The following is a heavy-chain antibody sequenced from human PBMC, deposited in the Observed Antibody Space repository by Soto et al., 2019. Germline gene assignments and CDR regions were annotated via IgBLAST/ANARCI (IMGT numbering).Heavy chain of an antibody. CDR3: ARERGTSWVSFKY. CDR1: GYSFTSSW. Sequence: GESLKISCKGSGYSFTSSWISWVRQMPGKGLEWMGIIYPGDSDTRYSPSFQGQVTISADKSISTAYLQWSSLKASDTAMYYCARERGTSWVSFKYWGQGTLVTVSS. J-gene: IGHJ4*02. V-gene: IGHV5-51*01. CDR2: IYPGDSDT. D-gene: IGHD2-2*01.